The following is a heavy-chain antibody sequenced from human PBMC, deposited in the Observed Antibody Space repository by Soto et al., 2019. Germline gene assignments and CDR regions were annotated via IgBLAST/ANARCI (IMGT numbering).Heavy chain of an antibody. CDR2: IIPMFGTL. D-gene: IGHD6-6*01. Sequence: QLHLVQSGAEVKKPGSSVKVSCKASGGTFSSYTISWVRQAPGQGLEWLGGIIPMFGTLYYAQKFQGRLTIAADSSTSTAYMELSTLCSDDTAVYYCARKVASSDDAFDIWGQGTMVTVSS. CDR3: ARKVASSDDAFDI. J-gene: IGHJ3*02. CDR1: GGTFSSYT. V-gene: IGHV1-69*06.